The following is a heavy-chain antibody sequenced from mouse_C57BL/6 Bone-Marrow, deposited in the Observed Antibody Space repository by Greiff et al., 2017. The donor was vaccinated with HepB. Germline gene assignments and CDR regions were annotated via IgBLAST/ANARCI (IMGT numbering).Heavy chain of an antibody. V-gene: IGHV5-16*01. Sequence: EVMLVESEGGLVQPGSSMKLSCTASGFTFSDYYMAWVRQVPKKGLEWVANINYDGSSTYYLDSLKSRFIVSRDNAKNILYLQMSSLKSEDTATYYCARDLDYFDYWGQGTTLTVSS. CDR3: ARDLDYFDY. J-gene: IGHJ2*01. CDR2: INYDGSST. CDR1: GFTFSDYY.